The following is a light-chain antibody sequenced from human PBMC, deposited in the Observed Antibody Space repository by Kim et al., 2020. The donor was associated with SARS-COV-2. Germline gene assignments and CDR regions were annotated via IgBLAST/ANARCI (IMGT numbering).Light chain of an antibody. CDR2: GAS. CDR3: QQYGSTPRT. CDR1: QSVPRSF. J-gene: IGKJ2*01. V-gene: IGKV3-20*01. Sequence: LSPGERATLSCRASQSVPRSFLAWYQQKPGQAPRLLMYGASSRATGTPDRFSGSGSGTDFTLTISRLEPEDFAVYFCQQYGSTPRTFGQGTKLEI.